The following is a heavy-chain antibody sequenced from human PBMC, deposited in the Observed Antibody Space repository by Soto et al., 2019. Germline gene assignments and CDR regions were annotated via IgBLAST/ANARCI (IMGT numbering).Heavy chain of an antibody. CDR2: IIPMFGTA. Sequence: ASVKVSCKASQRTLTSYGLSWVRQAPGQGLEWLGTIIPMFGTANYAQRFQGRVTITADEFTSTAYMELSSLTSEDTAVYFCARTPNHFIVALGESTHYYGLDVWGQGTTVTVSS. J-gene: IGHJ6*02. CDR1: QRTLTSYG. V-gene: IGHV1-69*13. CDR3: ARTPNHFIVALGESTHYYGLDV. D-gene: IGHD2-21*01.